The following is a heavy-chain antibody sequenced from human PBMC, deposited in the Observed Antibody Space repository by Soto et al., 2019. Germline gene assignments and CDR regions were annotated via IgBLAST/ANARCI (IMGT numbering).Heavy chain of an antibody. CDR1: GFTFNSCG. Sequence: QVQLVESGGGVVQPGTSLRLSCAASGFTFNSCGMHWVRQAPGQGLEWVAVIWYDGTNEDYADSVRGRFTISRDNSKNTLYLPMNSLRGEDTAVYYCARSYYGAGSYVGARIDYWGQGTLVTVSS. J-gene: IGHJ4*02. D-gene: IGHD3-10*01. CDR3: ARSYYGAGSYVGARIDY. CDR2: IWYDGTNE. V-gene: IGHV3-33*01.